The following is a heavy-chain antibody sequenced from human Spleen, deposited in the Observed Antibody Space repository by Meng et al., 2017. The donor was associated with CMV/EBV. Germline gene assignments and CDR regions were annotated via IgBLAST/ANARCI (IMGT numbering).Heavy chain of an antibody. Sequence: GGSLRLSCAASGFAFSDYYMSWIRQAPGKGLEWVSYISSSGSTIYYADSVKGRFTSSRDNAKNSLYLQMNSLRAEDTAVYYCARPFYDYYDSSGYSDAFDIWGQGTMVTVSS. CDR1: GFAFSDYY. D-gene: IGHD3-22*01. CDR3: ARPFYDYYDSSGYSDAFDI. V-gene: IGHV3-11*04. J-gene: IGHJ3*02. CDR2: ISSSGSTI.